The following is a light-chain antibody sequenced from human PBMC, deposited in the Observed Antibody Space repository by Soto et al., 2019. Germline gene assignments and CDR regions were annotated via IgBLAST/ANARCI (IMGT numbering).Light chain of an antibody. CDR1: QSVSNNY. CDR3: QQYGSSPPYT. Sequence: EVVLTQSPGTLSLSPGERATLSCRASQSVSNNYLAWYQQKPGQSPKLLIFGSSDRATGIPDRFSGSGSGTDFTITISSVEPEDFAVYYWQQYGSSPPYTFGQGTKLEIK. CDR2: GSS. J-gene: IGKJ2*01. V-gene: IGKV3-20*01.